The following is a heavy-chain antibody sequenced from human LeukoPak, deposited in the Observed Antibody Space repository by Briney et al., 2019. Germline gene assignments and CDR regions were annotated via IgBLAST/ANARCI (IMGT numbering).Heavy chain of an antibody. CDR2: IKYDGDEK. Sequence: GGSLRLSCAASGFIFSTYWMTWVRQAPGKGLEWVATIKYDGDEKFYVDSVTGRFTISRDNAKNSLYLQMNSLTAEETAVYYCVRESFSRGDFNWGQGTLVSVSS. CDR1: GFIFSTYW. J-gene: IGHJ4*02. V-gene: IGHV3-7*01. D-gene: IGHD7-27*01. CDR3: VRESFSRGDFN.